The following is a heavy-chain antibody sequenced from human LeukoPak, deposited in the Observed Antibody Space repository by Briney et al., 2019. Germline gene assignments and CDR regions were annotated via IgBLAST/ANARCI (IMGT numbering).Heavy chain of an antibody. D-gene: IGHD2-15*01. CDR2: ISAYNGNT. Sequence: GASVKVSCKASGYTFTSYGISWVRQAPGQGLEWMGWISAYNGNTNYAQKLQGRVTMTTDTSTSTAYMELRSLRSDDTAVYYCASAYCSDGSCYGMDYWGQGTLVTVSS. CDR1: GYTFTSYG. CDR3: ASAYCSDGSCYGMDY. V-gene: IGHV1-18*01. J-gene: IGHJ4*02.